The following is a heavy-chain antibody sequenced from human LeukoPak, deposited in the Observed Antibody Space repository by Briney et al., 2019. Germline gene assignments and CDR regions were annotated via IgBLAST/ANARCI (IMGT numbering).Heavy chain of an antibody. V-gene: IGHV4-61*02. CDR3: AREIYSNYDFDY. Sequence: SETLSLTCTVSGGSISSGSYYWSWIRQPAGKGLEWIGRIYTSGSTNYNPSLKSRVTISVDTSKNQFSLKLSSVTAADTAVYYCAREIYSNYDFDYWGQGTLATVSS. D-gene: IGHD4-11*01. CDR2: IYTSGST. CDR1: GGSISSGSYY. J-gene: IGHJ4*02.